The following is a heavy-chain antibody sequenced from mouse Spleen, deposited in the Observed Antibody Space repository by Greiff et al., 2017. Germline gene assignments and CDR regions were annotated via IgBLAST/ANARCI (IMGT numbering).Heavy chain of an antibody. Sequence: QVQLQQSGPGLVPPSQSLSITCTVSGFSLTSYGVHWVRQSPGKGLEWLGVIWSGGSTDYNAAFLSSMGTCNDNSKSQVFLKMNSLQADDTAIYYCARNCPPRRSYAMDYWGQGTSVTVSS. CDR3: ARNCPPRRSYAMDY. V-gene: IGHV2-4-1*01. J-gene: IGHJ4*01. CDR2: IWSGGST. CDR1: GFSLTSYG.